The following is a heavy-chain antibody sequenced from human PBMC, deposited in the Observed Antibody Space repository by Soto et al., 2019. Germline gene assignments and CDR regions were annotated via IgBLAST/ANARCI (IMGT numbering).Heavy chain of an antibody. D-gene: IGHD6-19*01. Sequence: PSETLSLTCTVSGGSISSYYWSWIRQPPGKGLEWIGYIYYSGSTNYNPSLKSRVTISVDTSKNQFSLKLSSVTAADTAVYYCARLLGSSGNFDYWGQGTQVTVSS. CDR3: ARLLGSSGNFDY. CDR2: IYYSGST. J-gene: IGHJ4*02. V-gene: IGHV4-59*08. CDR1: GGSISSYY.